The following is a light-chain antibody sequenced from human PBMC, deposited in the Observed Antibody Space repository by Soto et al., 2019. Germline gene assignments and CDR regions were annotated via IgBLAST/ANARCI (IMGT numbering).Light chain of an antibody. CDR2: KAS. J-gene: IGKJ4*01. CDR3: QQYNSYSPLT. CDR1: QTIDSW. V-gene: IGKV1-5*03. Sequence: DIQMTQSPSTLSASVGDRVTITCRASQTIDSWLAWYQQRPGKPPNLLIYKASSLESGVPSRFSGSGSGTEFTLTISSLQPDDFATYYCQQYNSYSPLTFGGGTKVDIK.